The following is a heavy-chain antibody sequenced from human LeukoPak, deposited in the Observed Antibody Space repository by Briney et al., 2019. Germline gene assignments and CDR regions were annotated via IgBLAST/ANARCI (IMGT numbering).Heavy chain of an antibody. CDR3: VRRLMYYYDTSGYDVAFDI. Sequence: GESLKISCKGSGYSFTSYWIGWVREMPGKGLEWMGIIYPGDSDTRYSPSFQGQGTISADKSISTAYLQWNSLKASDTAMYYCVRRLMYYYDTSGYDVAFDIWGQGTMVTVS. CDR1: GYSFTSYW. D-gene: IGHD3-22*01. V-gene: IGHV5-51*01. J-gene: IGHJ3*02. CDR2: IYPGDSDT.